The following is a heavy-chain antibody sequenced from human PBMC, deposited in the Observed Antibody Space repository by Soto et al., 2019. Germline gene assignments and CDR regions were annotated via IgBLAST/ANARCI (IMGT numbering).Heavy chain of an antibody. CDR1: GGSISSGDYY. V-gene: IGHV4-30-4*01. CDR2: IYYSGST. D-gene: IGHD4-17*01. Sequence: QVQLQESGPGLVKPSQTLSLTCTVSGGSISSGDYYWSWIRQPPGKGLEWIGYIYYSGSTYYNPSLKSRVTISVDTSKNQFSLNLSSVTAADTAVYYCAREGGFDDYGDTDAFDIWGQGTMVTVSS. CDR3: AREGGFDDYGDTDAFDI. J-gene: IGHJ3*02.